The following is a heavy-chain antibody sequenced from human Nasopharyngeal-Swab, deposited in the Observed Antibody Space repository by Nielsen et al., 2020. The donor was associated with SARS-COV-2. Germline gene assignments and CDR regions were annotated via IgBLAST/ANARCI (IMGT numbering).Heavy chain of an antibody. D-gene: IGHD4-23*01. CDR3: ASPKTFYGCNTGVDRAFDI. CDR1: GGSSSGYY. V-gene: IGHV4-34*01. CDR2: INHSGST. Sequence: SETLSLTCAVYGGSSSGYYWSWIRQPPGKGLEWIGEINHSGSTNYNPSLKSRVTISVDTSKNQFSLKLSSVTAADTAVYYCASPKTFYGCNTGVDRAFDIWDQGTMVTVSS. J-gene: IGHJ3*02.